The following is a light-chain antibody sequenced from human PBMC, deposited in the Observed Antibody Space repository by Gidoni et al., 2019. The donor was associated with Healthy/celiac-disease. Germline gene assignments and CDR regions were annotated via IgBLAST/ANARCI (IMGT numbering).Light chain of an antibody. J-gene: IGKJ1*01. CDR1: QGISSY. CDR2: AAS. V-gene: IGKV1-8*01. Sequence: AIRITQSPSSLSASTGYRVTITCRASQGISSYLAWYQQKPGKAPKLLIYAASTLQSGVPSRFSGSGSGTDFTLTISCLQSEDFATYYCQQYYSYPVTFGQGTKVEIK. CDR3: QQYYSYPVT.